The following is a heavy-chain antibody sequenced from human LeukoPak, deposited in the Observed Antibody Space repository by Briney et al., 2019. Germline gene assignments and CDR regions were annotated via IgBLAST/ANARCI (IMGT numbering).Heavy chain of an antibody. CDR1: GFTFNSYA. V-gene: IGHV3-23*01. D-gene: IGHD3-10*01. CDR2: ISGSGGRT. Sequence: GGSLRLSCEASGFTFNSYAMSWVRQAPGKGLEWVSLISGSGGRTFYADVVKGRFTISRDNSKNTLYLQMNSLRAEDTAVYYCAKKSRGSGSYYGDYWGQGILVTVPS. CDR3: AKKSRGSGSYYGDY. J-gene: IGHJ4*02.